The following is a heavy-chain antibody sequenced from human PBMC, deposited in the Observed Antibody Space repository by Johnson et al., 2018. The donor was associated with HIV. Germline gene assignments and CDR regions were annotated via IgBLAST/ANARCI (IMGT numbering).Heavy chain of an antibody. D-gene: IGHD3-10*01. J-gene: IGHJ3*01. CDR3: AKTMAQGEYAFDV. Sequence: MLLVESGGGVVQPGRSLRLSCAASGFTFSSYGMHWVRQAPGQGLEWVSSIGGSGANTYYPDAMKGRFTISRDNSKNSLYLQLTSLRDDDTAVYYCAKTMAQGEYAFDVWGQGTLVTVSS. CDR2: IGGSGANT. CDR1: GFTFSSYG. V-gene: IGHV3-23*04.